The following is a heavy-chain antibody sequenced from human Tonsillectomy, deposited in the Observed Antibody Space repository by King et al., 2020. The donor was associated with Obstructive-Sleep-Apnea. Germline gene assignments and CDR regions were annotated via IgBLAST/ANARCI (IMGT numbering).Heavy chain of an antibody. CDR1: GFSLSSHS. V-gene: IGHV3-48*01. CDR3: ATGDSIQLWP. Sequence: VQLVESGGGLVQSGGSLRLSCAASGFSLSSHSMNWVRQAPGKGLEWVAYVSRSSSLIYHADSVKGRFTISRDNAKNLMYLQMNNLRAEDTAVYYCATGDSIQLWPWGQGTLVTVSS. J-gene: IGHJ4*02. CDR2: VSRSSSLI. D-gene: IGHD5-18*01.